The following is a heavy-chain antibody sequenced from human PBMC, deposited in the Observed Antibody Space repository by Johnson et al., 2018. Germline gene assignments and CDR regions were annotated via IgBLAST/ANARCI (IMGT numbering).Heavy chain of an antibody. CDR2: IKSETDGGTT. Sequence: EVQLVESGGGLVKPGGSLRLSCAASGFAFNNAWMNWVRQAPGKGLEWVGRIKSETDGGTTDYAAPVKGRFTISRDDSENTLYNQMKSRKTEDTALYSCTTGDIPHYYYHYSSYMDVWGKGTTVAVSS. V-gene: IGHV3-15*07. D-gene: IGHD3-22*01. J-gene: IGHJ6*03. CDR3: TTGDIPHYYYHYSSYMDV. CDR1: GFAFNNAW.